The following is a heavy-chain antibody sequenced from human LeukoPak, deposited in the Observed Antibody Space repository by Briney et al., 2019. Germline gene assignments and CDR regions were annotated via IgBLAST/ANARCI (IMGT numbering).Heavy chain of an antibody. CDR1: GGSISSGGYY. J-gene: IGHJ4*02. D-gene: IGHD2/OR15-2a*01. CDR2: IYHSGST. V-gene: IGHV4-30-2*01. Sequence: SETLSLTCTVSGGSISSGGYYWSWIRQPPGKGLEWIGYIYHSGSTYYNPSLKSRVTISVDRSKNQFSLKLSFVTAADTAVYYCARENFAMDYWGQGTLVTVSS. CDR3: ARENFAMDY.